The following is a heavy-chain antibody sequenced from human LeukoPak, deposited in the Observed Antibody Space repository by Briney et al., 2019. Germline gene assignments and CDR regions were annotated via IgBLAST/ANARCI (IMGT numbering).Heavy chain of an antibody. CDR2: ISSSSSYI. V-gene: IGHV3-21*01. CDR1: GFTFSSYS. J-gene: IGHJ3*02. CDR3: ASDINMIVVYDAFDI. D-gene: IGHD3-22*01. Sequence: GGSLRLSCAASGFTFSSYSMNWVRQAPGKGLEWVSSISSSSSYIYYADSVKGRFTISRDNAKNSLYLQMNSLRAADTAVYYCASDINMIVVYDAFDIWGQGTMVTVSS.